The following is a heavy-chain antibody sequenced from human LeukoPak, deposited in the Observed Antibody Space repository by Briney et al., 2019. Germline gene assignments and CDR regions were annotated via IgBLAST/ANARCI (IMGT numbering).Heavy chain of an antibody. Sequence: ETLSLTCTVSGGSISSYYWSWIRQPPGKGLEWVSGINWNGGSTGYADSVKGRFTISRDNAKNSLYLQMNSLRAEDTALYYCARHSSSWLRGDAFDIWGQGTMVTVSS. CDR2: INWNGGST. CDR3: ARHSSSWLRGDAFDI. CDR1: GGSISSYY. D-gene: IGHD6-13*01. V-gene: IGHV3-20*04. J-gene: IGHJ3*02.